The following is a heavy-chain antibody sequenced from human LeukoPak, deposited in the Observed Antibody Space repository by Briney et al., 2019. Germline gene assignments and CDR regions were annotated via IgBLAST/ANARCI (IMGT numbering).Heavy chain of an antibody. Sequence: ASVKVSCKASGYTFTSYYMHWVRQAPGQGLEWMGIINPSGGSTSYAQKFQGRVTMTRDTSTSTVYMELSSLRSEDTAVYYCARDPVVMGATPAGYWYFDLWGRGTLVTVSS. CDR1: GYTFTSYY. CDR2: INPSGGST. CDR3: ARDPVVMGATPAGYWYFDL. D-gene: IGHD1-26*01. J-gene: IGHJ2*01. V-gene: IGHV1-46*01.